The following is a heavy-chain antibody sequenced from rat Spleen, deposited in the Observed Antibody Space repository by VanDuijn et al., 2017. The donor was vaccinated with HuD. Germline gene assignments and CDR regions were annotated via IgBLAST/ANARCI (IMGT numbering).Heavy chain of an antibody. Sequence: EVQLVESGGGLVQPGRSLKLSCVASGFTFNNYWMTWIRQAPGKGLEWVASITNTGGSTYYPDSVKGRFTISRDNAKSTLYLQMNSLRSEDTATYYCTREDYYDGTYYYVMDAWGQGASVTVSS. CDR3: TREDYYDGTYYYVMDA. D-gene: IGHD1-12*02. J-gene: IGHJ4*01. CDR1: GFTFNNYW. V-gene: IGHV5-31*01. CDR2: ITNTGGST.